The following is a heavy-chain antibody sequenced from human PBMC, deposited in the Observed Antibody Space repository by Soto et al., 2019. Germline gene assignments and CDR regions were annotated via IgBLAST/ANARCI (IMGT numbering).Heavy chain of an antibody. CDR3: SRRFSFGSGKYGVDV. V-gene: IGHV4-39*01. J-gene: IGHJ6*02. Sequence: SETLSLTCTVSGGSISSTKNYWGWIRQPPGKGLEWIGTISYTGSTYYNPSLNGRVIISADTSKNQFSLKLSSLTAADTAVYYCSRRFSFGSGKYGVDVWGQGSMVTVSS. CDR2: ISYTGST. CDR1: GGSISSTKNY. D-gene: IGHD3-10*01.